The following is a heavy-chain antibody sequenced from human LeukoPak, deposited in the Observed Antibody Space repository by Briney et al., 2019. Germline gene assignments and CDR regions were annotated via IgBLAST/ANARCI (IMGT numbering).Heavy chain of an antibody. CDR1: GGSISSSSYY. V-gene: IGHV4-39*01. CDR3: ARSTYYYDSSGLSY. D-gene: IGHD3-22*01. Sequence: SETLSLTCTVSGGSISSSSYYWGWIRQPPGKGLEWIGSIYYSGSTYYNPSLKSRVTISVDTSKNQFSLKLSSVTAADTAVYYCARSTYYYDSSGLSYWGQGTLVTVSS. J-gene: IGHJ4*02. CDR2: IYYSGST.